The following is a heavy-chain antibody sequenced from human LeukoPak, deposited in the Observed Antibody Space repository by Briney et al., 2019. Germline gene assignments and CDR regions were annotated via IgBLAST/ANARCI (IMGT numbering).Heavy chain of an antibody. J-gene: IGHJ4*02. CDR3: AKDLTRGTGYYPWYYFDY. V-gene: IGHV3-23*01. Sequence: PGGSLRLSCAASGFTFSSYAMSWVRQAPGKGLEWVSAISGSGGSTYYADSVKGRFTISRDNSKNTLYLQMNSLRAEDTAVYYCAKDLTRGTGYYPWYYFDYWGQGTLVTVSS. CDR1: GFTFSSYA. CDR2: ISGSGGST. D-gene: IGHD3/OR15-3a*01.